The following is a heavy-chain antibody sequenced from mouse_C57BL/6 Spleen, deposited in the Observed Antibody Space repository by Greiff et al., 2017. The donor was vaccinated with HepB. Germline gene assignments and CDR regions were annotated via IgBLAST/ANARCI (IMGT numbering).Heavy chain of an antibody. D-gene: IGHD2-3*01. CDR1: GYAFSSYW. CDR3: ASSGDGYPAWFAY. CDR2: IYPGDGDT. Sequence: QVQLKESGAELVKPGASVKISCKASGYAFSSYWMNWVKQRPGKGLEWIGQIYPGDGDTNYNGKFKGKATLTADKSSRTAYMQLSSLTSEDSAVYFCASSGDGYPAWFAYWGQGTLVTVSA. J-gene: IGHJ3*01. V-gene: IGHV1-80*01.